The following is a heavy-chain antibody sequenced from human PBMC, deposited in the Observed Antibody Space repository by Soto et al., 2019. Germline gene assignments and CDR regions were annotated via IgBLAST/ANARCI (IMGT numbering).Heavy chain of an antibody. CDR3: ARDRGPGYCSGGSCYSGYYYYYYGMDV. D-gene: IGHD2-15*01. V-gene: IGHV3-30-3*01. Sequence: QVQLVESGGGVVQPGRSLRLSCAASGFTFSSYAMHWVRQAPGKGLEWVAVISYDGSNKYYAESVKGRFTISRDNSKNTLYLQMNSLRAEDTAVYYCARDRGPGYCSGGSCYSGYYYYYYGMDVWGQGTTVTVSS. CDR1: GFTFSSYA. J-gene: IGHJ6*02. CDR2: ISYDGSNK.